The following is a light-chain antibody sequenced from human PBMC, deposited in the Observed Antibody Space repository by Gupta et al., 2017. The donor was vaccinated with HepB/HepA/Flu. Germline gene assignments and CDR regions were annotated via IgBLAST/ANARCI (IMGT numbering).Light chain of an antibody. J-gene: IGLJ2*01. CDR2: EVS. CDR1: SSDVGSYNR. V-gene: IGLV2-18*02. Sequence: QSALTQPPSVSGSPGPSVTISCTGTSSDVGSYNRVSWYQQPPGTAPKLMIYEVSNRPSGVPDRFSGSNSGNTASLTISGLQAEDEADYYCSSYTSSSTFVVFGGGTKLTVL. CDR3: SSYTSSSTFVV.